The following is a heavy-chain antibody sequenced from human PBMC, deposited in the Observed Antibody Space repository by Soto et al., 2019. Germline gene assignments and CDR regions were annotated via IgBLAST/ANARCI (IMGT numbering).Heavy chain of an antibody. CDR2: ISSSSSYI. D-gene: IGHD2-2*01. Sequence: PGGSLRLSCAASGFTFSSYSMNWVRQAPGKGLEWVSSISSSSSYIYYADSVKGRFTISRDNAKNSLYLQMNSLRAEDTAVYYCARDATEYQAFDYWGQGTLVTVSS. CDR3: ARDATEYQAFDY. CDR1: GFTFSSYS. V-gene: IGHV3-21*01. J-gene: IGHJ4*02.